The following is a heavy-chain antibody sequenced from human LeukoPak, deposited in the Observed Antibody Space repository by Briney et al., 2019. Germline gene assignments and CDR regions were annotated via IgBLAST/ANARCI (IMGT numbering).Heavy chain of an antibody. D-gene: IGHD2-8*01. CDR2: ISSSGGTT. Sequence: PGGSLRLSCAASGFTLSSYEMNWVRQAPGKGLEGGSYISSSGGTTHYADSVKGRFTISRDNAKNSLSLQMNSLRAEDTAIYYCARDSQPFCNNGICYTKHNWFDPWDQGTLVTVSS. CDR1: GFTLSSYE. V-gene: IGHV3-48*03. J-gene: IGHJ5*02. CDR3: ARDSQPFCNNGICYTKHNWFDP.